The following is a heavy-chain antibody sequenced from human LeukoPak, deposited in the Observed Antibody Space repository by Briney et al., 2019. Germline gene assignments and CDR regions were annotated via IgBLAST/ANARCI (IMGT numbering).Heavy chain of an antibody. CDR3: ARYLGYCSGGSCLQWAFDI. Sequence: SETLSLTCTVSGGSVSSSTYYWGWIRQPPGKGLEWIGNIYYSGSSCYNPSLKSRVSISVDTSENQFSLKLTSVTAADTAVYYCARYLGYCSGGSCLQWAFDIWGQGTMVTVSS. CDR1: GGSVSSSTYY. CDR2: IYYSGSS. J-gene: IGHJ3*02. D-gene: IGHD2-15*01. V-gene: IGHV4-39*07.